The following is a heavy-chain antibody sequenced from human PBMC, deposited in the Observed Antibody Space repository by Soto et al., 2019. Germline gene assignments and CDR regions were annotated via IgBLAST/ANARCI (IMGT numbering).Heavy chain of an antibody. V-gene: IGHV4-59*01. CDR1: GGSISSYY. CDR3: ARRTRWAVAGSYCYYGMDV. D-gene: IGHD6-19*01. CDR2: IYYSGST. Sequence: PSETLSLTCTVSGGSISSYYWSWIRQPPGKGLEWIGYIYYSGSTNYNPSLKSRVTISVDTSKNQFSLKLSSVTAADTAVYYCARRTRWAVAGSYCYYGMDVWGQGTTVTVS. J-gene: IGHJ6*02.